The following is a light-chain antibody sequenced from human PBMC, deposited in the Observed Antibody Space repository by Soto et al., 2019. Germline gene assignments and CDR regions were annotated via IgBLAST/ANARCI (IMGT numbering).Light chain of an antibody. CDR3: QQYYSTPRT. CDR2: WAS. CDR1: QSILYRSNNKNY. Sequence: DIVMTQSPESLAVSLGERATINCRSSQSILYRSNNKNYLAWYQQKPGQPPKLLIYWASTRESGVPDRFSGSGSGTDFTLTISSLQAEDVAVYYCQQYYSTPRTFGQGTKVDI. V-gene: IGKV4-1*01. J-gene: IGKJ1*01.